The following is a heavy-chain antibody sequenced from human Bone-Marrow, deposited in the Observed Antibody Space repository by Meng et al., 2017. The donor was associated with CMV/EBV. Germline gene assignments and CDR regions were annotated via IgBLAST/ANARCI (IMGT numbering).Heavy chain of an antibody. Sequence: GESLKISCAASGFTFSSYGMHWVRQAPGKGLEWVAFIRYDGSNKYYADSVKGRFTISRDNSKNTLYLQMNSLRSEDTAVYYCAKAVFGGVSLSALDICGQGTMITVSS. CDR2: IRYDGSNK. J-gene: IGHJ3*02. CDR1: GFTFSSYG. V-gene: IGHV3-30*02. CDR3: AKAVFGGVSLSALDI. D-gene: IGHD3-16*01.